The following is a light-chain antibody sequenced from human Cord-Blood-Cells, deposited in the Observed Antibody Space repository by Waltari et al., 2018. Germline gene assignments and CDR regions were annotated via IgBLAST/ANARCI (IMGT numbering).Light chain of an antibody. CDR2: VAS. J-gene: IGKJ2*01. CDR3: QQYNSYSPYT. CDR1: RSISRW. Sequence: DIQMTQSPSTLSASVGDRVTITCRASRSISRWLAGYQQKPGKAPNLLIYVASSLESGVPSRFSGSGSGTEFTLTISSLQPDDFATYYCQQYNSYSPYTFGQGTKLEIK. V-gene: IGKV1-5*01.